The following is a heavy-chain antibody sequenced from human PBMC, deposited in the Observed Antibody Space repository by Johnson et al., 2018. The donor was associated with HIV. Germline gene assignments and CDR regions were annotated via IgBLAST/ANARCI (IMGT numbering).Heavy chain of an antibody. D-gene: IGHD4/OR15-4a*01. J-gene: IGHJ3*02. CDR3: AKGVLGGHRNAFDI. Sequence: VQLVESGGGLVQPGRSLRLSCAASGFTFDDYAMDWVRQAPGKGLEWVGRLKSKTDGGTTDYAAPVKGRFTISRDDSKNTLYLQMNSLRAEDTAVFYCAKGVLGGHRNAFDIWGQGTMVTVSS. CDR1: GFTFDDYA. CDR2: LKSKTDGGTT. V-gene: IGHV3-15*01.